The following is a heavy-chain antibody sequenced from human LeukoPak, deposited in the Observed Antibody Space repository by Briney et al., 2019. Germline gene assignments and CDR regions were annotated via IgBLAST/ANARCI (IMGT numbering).Heavy chain of an antibody. V-gene: IGHV3-23*01. CDR1: GFTFSTYA. CDR3: AKGGSGWLYYFDY. Sequence: GGSLRLSCAASGFTFSTYAMSWVRQAPGKGLEWVSAVSGSGDSTYYADSVKGRFTISRDNSKNTLYLQMNSLGAEDTAVYYCAKGGSGWLYYFDYWGQGTLVTVSS. CDR2: VSGSGDST. J-gene: IGHJ4*02. D-gene: IGHD6-19*01.